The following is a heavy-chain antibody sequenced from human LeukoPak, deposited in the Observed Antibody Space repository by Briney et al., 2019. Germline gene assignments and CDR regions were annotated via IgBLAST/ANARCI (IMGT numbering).Heavy chain of an antibody. CDR2: IIPILGIA. J-gene: IGHJ6*02. CDR1: GGTFSSYA. CDR3: ARDLWFGELLSVYYYYGMDV. V-gene: IGHV1-69*04. D-gene: IGHD3-10*01. Sequence: ASVKVSCKASGGTFSSYAISWVRQAPGQGLEWMGRIIPILGIANYAQKFQGRVTITADKSTSTAYMELRSLRSDDTAVYYCARDLWFGELLSVYYYYGMDVWGQGTTVTVSS.